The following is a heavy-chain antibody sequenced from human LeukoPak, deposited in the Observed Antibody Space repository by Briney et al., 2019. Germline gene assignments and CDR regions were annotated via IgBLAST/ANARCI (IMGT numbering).Heavy chain of an antibody. Sequence: GGSLRLSCAASGFTFSSYAMSCVRQAPGKGLEWVSAISGSDGSTYYADSVKGRFTISRDNSKNTLYLQMNSLRAEDTAVYYCAKQDTMVRGFIMIDYWGQGTLVIVSS. D-gene: IGHD3-10*01. CDR1: GFTFSSYA. CDR3: AKQDTMVRGFIMIDY. V-gene: IGHV3-23*01. J-gene: IGHJ4*02. CDR2: ISGSDGST.